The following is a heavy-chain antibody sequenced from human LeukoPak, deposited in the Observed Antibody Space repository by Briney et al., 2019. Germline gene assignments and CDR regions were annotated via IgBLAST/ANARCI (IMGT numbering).Heavy chain of an antibody. CDR1: GGSIMTTNW. CDR3: ARSDNNWFDP. J-gene: IGHJ5*02. V-gene: IGHV4-4*02. Sequence: SGTLSLTCDVSGGSIMTTNWWSWVRQPPNKGLEWIGEVHLSGATNYNPSLESRVTMSIDTSKNHLSLELTSVTAADTAVYYCARSDNNWFDPWGQGTLVTVSS. CDR2: VHLSGAT.